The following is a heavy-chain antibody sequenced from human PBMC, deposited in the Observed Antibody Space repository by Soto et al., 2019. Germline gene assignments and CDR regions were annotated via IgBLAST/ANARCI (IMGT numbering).Heavy chain of an antibody. Sequence: GGSVTRSCAAYGFTFSSYWMHWVLQAPGKGLEWVAVISYDGSNKYYSDSVKCRFTISRDNSKNTLYLQMNSLRAEDTAVYYCAKDLGTMIVVVTGPDYWGQGTLVTVSS. D-gene: IGHD3-22*01. V-gene: IGHV3-30*18. CDR1: GFTFSSYW. CDR3: AKDLGTMIVVVTGPDY. CDR2: ISYDGSNK. J-gene: IGHJ4*02.